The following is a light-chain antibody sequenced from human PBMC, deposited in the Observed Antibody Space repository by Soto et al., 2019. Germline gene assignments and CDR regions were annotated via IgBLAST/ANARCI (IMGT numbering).Light chain of an antibody. J-gene: IGKJ1*01. V-gene: IGKV1-16*01. CDR2: AAS. Sequence: DIVNPEGPRFMSASVGDTVTITCRASQSITNYLTWFQQKPGKAPKLLIYAASSLQSGVPSRFSGSGSGTEFTLTISNLQPDDFATYFCQQYNNYPRTFGQGTKVDIK. CDR3: QQYNNYPRT. CDR1: QSITNY.